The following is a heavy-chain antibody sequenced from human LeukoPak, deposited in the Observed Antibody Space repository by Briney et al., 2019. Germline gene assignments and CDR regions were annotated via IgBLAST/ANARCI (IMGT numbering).Heavy chain of an antibody. V-gene: IGHV4-39*07. CDR3: AGRRLYYFDY. CDR2: IYYSGST. J-gene: IGHJ4*02. Sequence: SETLSLTCTVSGGSISSSSYYWGWNRQPPGKGLEWIGSIYYSGSTYYNPSLKSRVTISVDTSKNQFSLKLSSVTAADTAVYYCAGRRLYYFDYWGQGTLVTVSS. CDR1: GGSISSSSYY.